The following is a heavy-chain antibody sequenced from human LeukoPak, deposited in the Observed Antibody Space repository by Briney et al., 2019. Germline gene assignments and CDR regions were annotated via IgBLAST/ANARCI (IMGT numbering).Heavy chain of an antibody. D-gene: IGHD3-22*01. CDR1: GFTFSSYG. Sequence: GRSLRLSCAASGFTFSSYGMPWVRQAPGKGLEWVAVISYDGSNKYYADSVKGRFTISRDNSKNTLYLQMNSLRAEDTAVYYCAKVTITYYYDSSEAPFFDYWGQGTLVTVSS. CDR2: ISYDGSNK. V-gene: IGHV3-30*18. CDR3: AKVTITYYYDSSEAPFFDY. J-gene: IGHJ4*02.